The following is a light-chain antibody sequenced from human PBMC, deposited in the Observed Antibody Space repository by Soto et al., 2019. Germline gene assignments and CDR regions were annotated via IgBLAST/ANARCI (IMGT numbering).Light chain of an antibody. CDR3: QVWYSSTDLYV. CDR2: DDS. CDR1: NIGSES. J-gene: IGLJ1*01. Sequence: SYDLTQPPSVSVAPGQTARVTCGGNNIGSESVHWYQQRPGQAPVLVVYDDSDRPSGIPERFSGSNSANTATLTISRVEAGDEADYYCQVWYSSTDLYVFGSGT. V-gene: IGLV3-21*02.